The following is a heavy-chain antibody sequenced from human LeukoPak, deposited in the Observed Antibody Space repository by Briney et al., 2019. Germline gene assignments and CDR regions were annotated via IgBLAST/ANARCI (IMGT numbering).Heavy chain of an antibody. CDR3: AREGIVGAYFDY. V-gene: IGHV3-30*04. Sequence: GGSLRLSCAASGFTFSSYAMSWVRQAPGKGLEWVAVISYDGSNKYYADSVKGRFTISRDNSKNTLYLQMNSLRAEDTAVYYCAREGIVGAYFDYWGQGTLVTVSS. CDR2: ISYDGSNK. CDR1: GFTFSSYA. D-gene: IGHD1-26*01. J-gene: IGHJ4*02.